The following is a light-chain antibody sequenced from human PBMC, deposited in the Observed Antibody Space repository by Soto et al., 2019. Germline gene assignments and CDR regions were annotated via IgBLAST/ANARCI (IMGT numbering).Light chain of an antibody. CDR1: QSLGSDY. Sequence: ETVLTQSPGTLSLSPGERATVSCRASQSLGSDYLAWYQQKPGQAPRLLIYAVSSRATDIPDRFSGSGSGTDFTITISRLEQEDFAMYYCQLYGTSRTFGQGTKVEI. V-gene: IGKV3-20*01. CDR3: QLYGTSRT. J-gene: IGKJ1*01. CDR2: AVS.